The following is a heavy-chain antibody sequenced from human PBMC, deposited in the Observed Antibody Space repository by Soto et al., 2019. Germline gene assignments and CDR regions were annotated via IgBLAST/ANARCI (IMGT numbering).Heavy chain of an antibody. CDR3: ANSGLYYYDSSGYQA. CDR2: ISGSGGST. J-gene: IGHJ5*02. Sequence: GAALRLSCAASGFTFSSYAMSWVRQAPGKGLEWVSAISGSGGSTYYADSVKGRFTISRDNSKNTLYLQMNSLRAEDTAVYYCANSGLYYYDSSGYQAWGQGTLVTVSS. CDR1: GFTFSSYA. V-gene: IGHV3-23*01. D-gene: IGHD3-22*01.